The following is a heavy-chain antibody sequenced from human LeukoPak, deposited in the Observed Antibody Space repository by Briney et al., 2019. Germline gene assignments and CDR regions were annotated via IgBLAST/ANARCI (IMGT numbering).Heavy chain of an antibody. CDR3: ARGRVYGSGSSDY. CDR1: GFTFSSYA. Sequence: GGSLRLSCAASGFTFSSYAMSWVRQAPGKGLEWVAAISGSGGSTYYADSVKGRFTISRDNDKNTLYLQMNSLRVEDTAVYYCARGRVYGSGSSDYWGQGTLVTVSS. V-gene: IGHV3-23*01. CDR2: ISGSGGST. D-gene: IGHD3-10*01. J-gene: IGHJ4*02.